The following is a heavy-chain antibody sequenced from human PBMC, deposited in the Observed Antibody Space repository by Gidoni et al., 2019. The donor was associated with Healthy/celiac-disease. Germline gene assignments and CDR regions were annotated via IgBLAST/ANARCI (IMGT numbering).Heavy chain of an antibody. J-gene: IGHJ5*01. V-gene: IGHV4-59*01. D-gene: IGHD2-15*01. CDR1: GGSISSYY. CDR2: IYYSGST. CDR3: AREGCSGGSCPNWIDP. Sequence: QVQLQESGPGLVKPSETLSLTCTVAGGSISSYYWSWIRQPPGKGLEWIGYIYYSGSTNYNPSLKSRVTISVDTSKNQFSLKLSSVTAADTAVYYCAREGCSGGSCPNWIDPWGQEPWSPSPQ.